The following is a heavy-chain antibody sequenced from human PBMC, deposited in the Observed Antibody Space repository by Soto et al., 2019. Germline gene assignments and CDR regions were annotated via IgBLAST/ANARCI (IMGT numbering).Heavy chain of an antibody. CDR1: GGSISGYY. J-gene: IGHJ4*02. CDR2: IYSSGDT. CDR3: ARVGTFAEYFDY. V-gene: IGHV4-59*12. Sequence: NPSETLSLTCTVSGGSISGYYWSWIRQPPGKGLEWIGHIYSSGDTRYSPSLNSRLIISVDTYKNQFSLMLDSVTAADTAVYFCARVGTFAEYFDYWSQGTLVTVSS. D-gene: IGHD1-26*01.